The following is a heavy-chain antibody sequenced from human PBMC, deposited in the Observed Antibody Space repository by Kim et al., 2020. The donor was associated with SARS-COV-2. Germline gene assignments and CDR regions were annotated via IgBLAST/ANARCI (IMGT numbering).Heavy chain of an antibody. CDR2: IYYSGST. V-gene: IGHV4-59*13. J-gene: IGHJ4*02. D-gene: IGHD6-13*01. Sequence: SETLSLTCTVSGGSISSYYWSWIRQPPGKGLEWIGYIYYSGSTNYNPSLKSRVTISVDTSKNQFSLKLSSVTAADTAVYYCARGLHSSSGYWGQGTLVTV. CDR3: ARGLHSSSGY. CDR1: GGSISSYY.